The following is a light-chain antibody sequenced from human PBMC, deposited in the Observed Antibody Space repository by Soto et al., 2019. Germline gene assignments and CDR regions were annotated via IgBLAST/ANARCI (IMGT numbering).Light chain of an antibody. V-gene: IGLV1-44*01. CDR2: SNN. J-gene: IGLJ2*01. Sequence: QSVLTQPPSASATPGQRVTISCSGSTSNIGRNTVDWYQQVPGMAPKLLMYSNNQRPSGVPDRVSGSKSGTSASLAISGLQSEDEADYYCAAWDDSLNGVVFGGGTKLTVL. CDR1: TSNIGRNT. CDR3: AAWDDSLNGVV.